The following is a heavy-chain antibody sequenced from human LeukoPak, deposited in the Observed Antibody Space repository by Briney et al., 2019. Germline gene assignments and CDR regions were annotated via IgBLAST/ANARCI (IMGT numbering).Heavy chain of an antibody. CDR3: VREYHGGYFDF. Sequence: ASVKVSCKASGYTFTSYYMHWVRQAPGQGLEWLGVVYPSAGTSDPAQRFRARITLSVDTSTSTAYMELRSLKSEDTAIYFCVREYHGGYFDFWGQGTLVTVSS. V-gene: IGHV1-46*03. CDR2: VYPSAGTS. J-gene: IGHJ4*02. CDR1: GYTFTSYY. D-gene: IGHD3-16*01.